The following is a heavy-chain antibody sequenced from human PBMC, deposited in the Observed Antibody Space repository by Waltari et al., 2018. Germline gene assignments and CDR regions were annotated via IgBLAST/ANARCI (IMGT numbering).Heavy chain of an antibody. J-gene: IGHJ4*02. CDR2: ISYDGSNK. CDR3: AKESWGLDY. D-gene: IGHD7-27*01. V-gene: IGHV3-30*18. Sequence: VQLLESGGGLVQPGGSLRLSCAASGFTFSSYGMHWVRQAPGKGLEVVAFISYDGSNKYYADSVKGRFTISRDNSKNTLYLQMNSLRAEDTAVYYCAKESWGLDYWRQGTLVTVSS. CDR1: GFTFSSYG.